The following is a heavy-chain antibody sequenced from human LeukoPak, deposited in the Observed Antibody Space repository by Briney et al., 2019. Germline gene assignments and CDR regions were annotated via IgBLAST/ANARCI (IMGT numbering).Heavy chain of an antibody. D-gene: IGHD1-26*01. V-gene: IGHV3-7*01. J-gene: IGHJ5*02. CDR2: TKEDGSEK. CDR3: ARDLYSGSYDQ. Sequence: PGGSLRLSCAASGFTFSSYWMSWLRQSPGKGREWVANTKEDGSEKYYVDSVKGRFTISRDNAKNSLYLQMNSLRTEDTAFYYCARDLYSGSYDQWGQGTLVTVSS. CDR1: GFTFSSYW.